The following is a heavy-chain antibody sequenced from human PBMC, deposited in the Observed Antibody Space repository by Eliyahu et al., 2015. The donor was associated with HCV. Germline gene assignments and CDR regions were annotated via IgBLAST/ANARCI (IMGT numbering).Heavy chain of an antibody. CDR2: IYHSGST. CDR1: GYSISSGYY. V-gene: IGHV4-38-2*01. CDR3: ARGGAAIDPAFDI. D-gene: IGHD2-2*02. Sequence: QVQLQESGPGLVKPSETLSLTCVVSGYSISSGYYWGWIRQPPGKGLEWIGSIYHSGSTFYNPSLKSRVTISVDTSKNQFSLKLSSVTAADTAVYYCARGGAAIDPAFDIWGQGTMVTVSS. J-gene: IGHJ3*02.